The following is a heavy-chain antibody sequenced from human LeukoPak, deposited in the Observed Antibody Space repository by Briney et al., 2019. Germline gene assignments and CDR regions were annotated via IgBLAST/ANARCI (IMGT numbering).Heavy chain of an antibody. CDR2: ISDSGGST. J-gene: IGHJ5*02. CDR1: GFTFTNYD. V-gene: IGHV3-23*01. Sequence: PGGSLRLSCLAPGFTFTNYDMSSVRQAPGKGLEWVSSISDSGGSTYYADSVKGRFTISRDNSKNTLYLQMTNLRAADTAVYYCAKDLSRSVAADWFDPWDQGSLVTVSS. D-gene: IGHD6-19*01. CDR3: AKDLSRSVAADWFDP.